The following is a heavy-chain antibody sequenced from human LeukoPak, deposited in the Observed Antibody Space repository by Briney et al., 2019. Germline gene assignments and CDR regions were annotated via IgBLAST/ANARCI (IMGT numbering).Heavy chain of an antibody. J-gene: IGHJ3*02. V-gene: IGHV3-21*01. CDR2: ISSSSSYI. CDR1: GFTFSSYS. CDR3: ARDRGMLAAAFDI. D-gene: IGHD6-13*01. Sequence: PGGSLRLSCAASGFTFSSYSMNWVRQAQGKGLEWVSSISSSSSYIYYADSVKGRLTISRDNAKNSLYLQMNSLRAEDTAVYYCARDRGMLAAAFDIWGQGTMATVSS.